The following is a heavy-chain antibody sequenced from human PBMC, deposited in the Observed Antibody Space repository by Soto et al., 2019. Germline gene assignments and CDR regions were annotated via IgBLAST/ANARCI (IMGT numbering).Heavy chain of an antibody. Sequence: QVQLVQSGGEIKKPGASVNVSCKASGYTFIRYGISWERQAPGQGFEWMGWISGKNDKRNHAQKFRGRITMTTDTSTNTAYLEVRSLGSDDTAIYYCAREGNGYEDYWGQGTLVTVSS. D-gene: IGHD5-18*01. CDR2: ISGKNDKR. CDR1: GYTFIRYG. CDR3: AREGNGYEDY. J-gene: IGHJ4*02. V-gene: IGHV1-18*04.